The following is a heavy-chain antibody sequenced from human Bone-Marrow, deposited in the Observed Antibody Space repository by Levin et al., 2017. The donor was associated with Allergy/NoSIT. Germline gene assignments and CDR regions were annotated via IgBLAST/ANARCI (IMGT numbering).Heavy chain of an antibody. CDR3: SKGTTKWELYDY. J-gene: IGHJ4*02. CDR1: GFTFNNYA. D-gene: IGHD1-26*01. CDR2: ITGSGDYT. V-gene: IGHV3-23*01. Sequence: HTGGSLRLSCAASGFTFNNYAMSWVRQAPGMGLEWVSAITGSGDYTFYAGSVKGRFTISRDNSKNTLYLQMNSLTGDDTAVYYCSKGTTKWELYDYWGQGTLVTVPS.